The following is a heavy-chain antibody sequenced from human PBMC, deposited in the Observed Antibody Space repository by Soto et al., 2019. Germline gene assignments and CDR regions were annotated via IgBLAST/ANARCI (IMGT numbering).Heavy chain of an antibody. J-gene: IGHJ4*02. CDR1: GGSISSYY. V-gene: IGHV4-59*12. Sequence: SETLSLTCTVSGGSISSYYWSWIRQPPGKGLEWIGYIYYSGSTNYNSSLKSRVTISVDTSKNQFSLELSSVTAADTAVYYCASPPPVAAAVDYWGQGTLVTVSS. CDR2: IYYSGST. CDR3: ASPPPVAAAVDY. D-gene: IGHD2-2*01.